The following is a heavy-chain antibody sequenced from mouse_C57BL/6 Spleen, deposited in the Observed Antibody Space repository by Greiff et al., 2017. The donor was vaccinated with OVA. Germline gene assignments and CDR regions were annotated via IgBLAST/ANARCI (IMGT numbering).Heavy chain of an antibody. J-gene: IGHJ4*01. CDR1: GFTFTDYY. D-gene: IGHD2-4*01. V-gene: IGHV7-3*01. CDR2: IRNKANGYTT. CDR3: ARVCDYDYYYAMDY. Sequence: DVKLVESGGGLVQPGGSLSLSCAASGFTFTDYYMSWVRQPPGKALEWLGFIRNKANGYTTEYSASVKGRFTISRDNSQSILYLQMNALRAEDSATYYCARVCDYDYYYAMDYWGQGTSVTVSS.